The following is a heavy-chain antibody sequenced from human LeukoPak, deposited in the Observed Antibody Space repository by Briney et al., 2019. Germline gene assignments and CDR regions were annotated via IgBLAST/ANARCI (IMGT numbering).Heavy chain of an antibody. Sequence: SETLSLTCTVSGGSISNYWWSWIRQPPGKGPEWIGYVFDSGGTNYNPSLKSRVTISVDTSKKQFSLKLSSVTAADTAVYYCARGYSSSWNYFDYWGQGTLVTVSS. CDR1: GGSISNYW. D-gene: IGHD6-13*01. CDR2: VFDSGGT. J-gene: IGHJ4*02. V-gene: IGHV4-59*01. CDR3: ARGYSSSWNYFDY.